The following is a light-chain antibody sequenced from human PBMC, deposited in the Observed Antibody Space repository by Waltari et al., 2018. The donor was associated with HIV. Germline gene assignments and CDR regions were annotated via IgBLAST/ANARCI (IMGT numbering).Light chain of an antibody. Sequence: DIQITQSPSSLSALVGDRVSSTCRASQSISSSLVWYQQKPGKAPKLLISGASGLRSGVPSRFSGDGSGTDFTLTISSLQPEDFATYYCQQSYALPATFGQGTKVEIK. CDR2: GAS. CDR3: QQSYALPAT. J-gene: IGKJ1*01. V-gene: IGKV1-39*01. CDR1: QSISSS.